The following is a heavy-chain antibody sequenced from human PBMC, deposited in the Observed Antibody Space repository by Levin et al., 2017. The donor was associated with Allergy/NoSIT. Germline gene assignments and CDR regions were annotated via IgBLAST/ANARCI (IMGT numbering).Heavy chain of an antibody. Sequence: GGSLRLSCAGSGFTLSTYALTWVRQAPGKGLEWVSTISSSGDNTDYADSVKGRFAISRDNSDNTLSLVMNSLRDDDTAVYYCASDITVLSWGSGPRGGYFLHWGQGTLVTVSS. J-gene: IGHJ1*01. CDR2: ISSSGDNT. D-gene: IGHD6-19*01. CDR1: GFTLSTYA. V-gene: IGHV3-23*01. CDR3: ASDITVLSWGSGPRGGYFLH.